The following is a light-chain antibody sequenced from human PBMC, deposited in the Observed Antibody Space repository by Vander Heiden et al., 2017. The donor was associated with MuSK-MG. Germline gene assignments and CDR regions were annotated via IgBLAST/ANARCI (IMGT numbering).Light chain of an antibody. CDR1: SSDVGAYNY. Sequence: GTSSDVGAYNYVSWYQQHPGKAPKLLIYEVNTRPSGVSSRFSGSKSGNTASLTISGLQTEDEADYYCSSFTTRSTAVFGGGTKLTVL. V-gene: IGLV2-14*01. CDR2: EVN. J-gene: IGLJ3*02. CDR3: SSFTTRSTAV.